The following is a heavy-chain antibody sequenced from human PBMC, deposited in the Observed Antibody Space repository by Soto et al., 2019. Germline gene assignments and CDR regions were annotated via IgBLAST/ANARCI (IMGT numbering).Heavy chain of an antibody. CDR1: GFTFSSYS. J-gene: IGHJ4*02. CDR3: ATAYSSGGKFDY. D-gene: IGHD6-19*01. Sequence: EVQLVESGGGLVQPGGSLRLSCAASGFTFSSYSMNWVRQAPGKGLEWVSHITTGSSNLYYADSVKGRFTISRDNARNSLYLQMNSLRDEDTAVYYCATAYSSGGKFDYWGQGTLVTVSS. V-gene: IGHV3-48*02. CDR2: ITTGSSNL.